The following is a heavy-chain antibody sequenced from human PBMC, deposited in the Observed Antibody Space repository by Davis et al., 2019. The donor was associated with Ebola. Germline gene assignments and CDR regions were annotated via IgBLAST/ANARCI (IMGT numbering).Heavy chain of an antibody. CDR1: GFTFRTYS. D-gene: IGHD6-13*01. CDR3: ARDRGSWYFYYYGMDV. Sequence: VILGGSLRLPCAASGFTFRTYSMSWVRQAPGKGLEWVSSISSDSDYIYYADSVKGRFTISRDNAKNSLYLQMNSLRDEDTAVYYCARDRGSWYFYYYGMDVWGQGTTVTVSS. CDR2: ISSDSDYI. V-gene: IGHV3-21*01. J-gene: IGHJ6*02.